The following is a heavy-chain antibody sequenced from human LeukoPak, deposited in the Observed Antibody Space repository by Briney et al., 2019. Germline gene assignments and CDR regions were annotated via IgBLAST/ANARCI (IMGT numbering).Heavy chain of an antibody. D-gene: IGHD6-19*01. Sequence: PGGSLRLSCAVSGFTFSSYWVHWVRQAPGKGLVWVSRINSDGSSTSYAVSVKGRFTISRDNAKNTLYLQMNSVRAEDTAVYYCAIPTSFSGWYGYWGEGTLVTVSS. V-gene: IGHV3-74*01. CDR1: GFTFSSYW. CDR3: AIPTSFSGWYGY. CDR2: INSDGSST. J-gene: IGHJ4*02.